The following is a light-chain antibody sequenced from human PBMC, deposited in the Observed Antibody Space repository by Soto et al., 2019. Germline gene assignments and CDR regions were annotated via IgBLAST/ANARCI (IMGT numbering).Light chain of an antibody. CDR2: GAL. V-gene: IGKV3-20*01. J-gene: IGKJ1*01. CDR1: QSVSSSY. CDR3: QQYGSSPWT. Sequence: EIGLTQSPGTLSLSPGERATLSCSASQSVSSSYLAWYQQKPGQAPRLLIYGALSRATGIPDRFSGSGSGTDFTVTISRLEPEDVAVYYCQQYGSSPWTFGQGTNVEIK.